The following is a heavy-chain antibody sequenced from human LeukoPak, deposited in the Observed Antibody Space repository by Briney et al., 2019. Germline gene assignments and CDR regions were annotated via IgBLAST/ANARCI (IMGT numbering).Heavy chain of an antibody. D-gene: IGHD5-12*01. J-gene: IGHJ4*02. Sequence: SETLSLTCTVSGGSISSGDYYWSWIRQPPGKDLEWIGYIYYSGSTYYNPSLKSRVTISVDTSKNQFSLKLSSVTAADTAVYYCARAGVDIVATMSYYFDYWGQGTLVTVSS. CDR3: ARAGVDIVATMSYYFDY. V-gene: IGHV4-30-4*01. CDR1: GGSISSGDYY. CDR2: IYYSGST.